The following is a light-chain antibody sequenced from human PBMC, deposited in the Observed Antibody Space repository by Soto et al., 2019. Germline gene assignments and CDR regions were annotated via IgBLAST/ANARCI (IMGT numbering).Light chain of an antibody. V-gene: IGKV3D-11*01. CDR3: QQRSNWHPIT. Sequence: EIVMTQYPATLSLSPGERCTLSCMASQGVSSYLAWYQQKPGQAPRLLIYDASNRATGIPARFSGSGPGTDFTLTISSLEPEDFAVYYCQQRSNWHPITFGQGTRLEIK. CDR2: DAS. CDR1: QGVSSY. J-gene: IGKJ5*01.